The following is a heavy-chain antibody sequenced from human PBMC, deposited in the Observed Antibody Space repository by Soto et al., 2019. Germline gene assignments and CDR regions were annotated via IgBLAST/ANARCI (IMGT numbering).Heavy chain of an antibody. V-gene: IGHV1-46*03. CDR3: ARDGYCSSTSCYESSNDYDAFDI. CDR1: GYTFTSYY. CDR2: INPSGGST. Sequence: QVQLVQSGAEVKKPGASVKVSCKASGYTFTSYYMHCVRQAPGQGLEWMGIINPSGGSTSYAQKFQGRVTMTRDTSKSTVYMELSSLRSEDTAVYYCARDGYCSSTSCYESSNDYDAFDIWGQGTMVTVSS. J-gene: IGHJ3*02. D-gene: IGHD2-2*03.